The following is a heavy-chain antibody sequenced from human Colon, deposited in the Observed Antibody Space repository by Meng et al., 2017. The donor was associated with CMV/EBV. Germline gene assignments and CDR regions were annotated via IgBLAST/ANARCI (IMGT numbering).Heavy chain of an antibody. V-gene: IGHV3-7*01. Sequence: GSLKISCAASGFTFTNSWMSWVRQAPGKGLEWVANIKPDGSEKYYVDSVKGRFTISRDNARNSVYLQMDSLRAEDTAVYYCARIIVGDNDYFDYWGQGTLVTVSS. CDR3: ARIIVGDNDYFDY. CDR2: IKPDGSEK. D-gene: IGHD1-26*01. CDR1: GFTFTNSW. J-gene: IGHJ4*02.